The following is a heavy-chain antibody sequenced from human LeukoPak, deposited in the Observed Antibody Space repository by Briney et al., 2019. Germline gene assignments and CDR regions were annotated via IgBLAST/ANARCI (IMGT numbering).Heavy chain of an antibody. CDR1: GFTFNSYG. Sequence: PGGSLRLSCVASGFTFNSYGMHWVRQAPGKGLEWVAFIQYDGNNKYYADSLKGRFTISRGNSKNTLYLQMISLRTEDTAVYYCAKTSLLEYPDYWGQGTLVTVSS. CDR3: AKTSLLEYPDY. J-gene: IGHJ4*02. CDR2: IQYDGNNK. D-gene: IGHD3-3*01. V-gene: IGHV3-30*02.